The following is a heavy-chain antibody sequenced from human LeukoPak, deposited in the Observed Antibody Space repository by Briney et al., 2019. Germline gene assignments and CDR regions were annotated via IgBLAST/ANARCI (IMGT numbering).Heavy chain of an antibody. J-gene: IGHJ4*02. CDR2: ITASGTAM. D-gene: IGHD1-26*01. Sequence: GGSLRLSCAASGFTFSSYSMNWFRQAPGKGLEWVSHITASGTAMFYADSVKGRFTISRDNAKNSLYLQMNSLRDEDTAVYYCASSGSYRFDYWGQGTLVTVSS. CDR3: ASSGSYRFDY. V-gene: IGHV3-48*02. CDR1: GFTFSSYS.